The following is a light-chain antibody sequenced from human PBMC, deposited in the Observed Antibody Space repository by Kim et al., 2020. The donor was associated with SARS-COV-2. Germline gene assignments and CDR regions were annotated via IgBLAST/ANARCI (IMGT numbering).Light chain of an antibody. CDR2: GAS. V-gene: IGKV3-15*01. J-gene: IGKJ1*01. CDR3: QQYNNWPPWT. Sequence: EIVMTQSPATLSVSPGERATLSCRASQSVSSNLAWYQQKPGQAPRLLIYGASTRTTGIPARFSGSGSGTEFTLTISSLQSEDCAVYYCQQYNNWPPWTVGQGTKVEI. CDR1: QSVSSN.